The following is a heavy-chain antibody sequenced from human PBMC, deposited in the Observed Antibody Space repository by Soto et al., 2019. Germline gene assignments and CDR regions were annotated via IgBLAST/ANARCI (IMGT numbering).Heavy chain of an antibody. CDR2: VSAPGGDT. CDR1: GFTFSNYA. Sequence: EVQLLESGGGLVQPGGSLRLSCAASGFTFSNYAMTWVRQAPGKGLEWVASVSAPGGDTYYQDSVKGRFTISRDNSRNTLYVNMNNLRAEDTAIYYCAKDSGAIAQREVFDSWGQGTLVTVSS. J-gene: IGHJ4*02. V-gene: IGHV3-23*01. CDR3: AKDSGAIAQREVFDS. D-gene: IGHD6-13*01.